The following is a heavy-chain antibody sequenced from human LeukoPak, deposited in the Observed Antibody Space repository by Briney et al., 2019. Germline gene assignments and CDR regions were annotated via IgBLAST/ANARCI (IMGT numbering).Heavy chain of an antibody. CDR1: GFTFSNFA. D-gene: IGHD1-14*01. J-gene: IGHJ4*02. V-gene: IGHV3-23*01. CDR2: ISGSGGSA. CDR3: ARGGVRRGYYDY. Sequence: GGSLRLSCAASGFTFSNFAMSCVRQAPGKGLEWVSAISGSGGSAYYADSVKGRFTISRDNAKNSLYLQMNSLRAEDTAVYYCARGGVRRGYYDYWGQGTLVTVSS.